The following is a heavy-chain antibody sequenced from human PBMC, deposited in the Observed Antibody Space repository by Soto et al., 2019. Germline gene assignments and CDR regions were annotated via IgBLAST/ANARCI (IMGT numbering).Heavy chain of an antibody. CDR3: ARARSAAYYDTPFDP. Sequence: SETVSLTCTVSGGSISSGDYYWSWIRQPPGKGLEWIGYIYYSGSTYYNPSLKSRVTISVDTSNNQFSLKLSSVTAADTAVYYCARARSAAYYDTPFDPWGQGTLVTVSS. CDR2: IYYSGST. V-gene: IGHV4-30-4*01. CDR1: GGSISSGDYY. J-gene: IGHJ5*02. D-gene: IGHD3-22*01.